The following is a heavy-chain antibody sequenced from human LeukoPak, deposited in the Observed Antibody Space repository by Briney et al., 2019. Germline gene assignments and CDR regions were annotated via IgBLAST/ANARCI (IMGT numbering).Heavy chain of an antibody. J-gene: IGHJ4*02. CDR2: INHSGST. V-gene: IGHV4-34*01. CDR3: ARSYYDILTGWGSYFDY. D-gene: IGHD3-9*01. Sequence: NPSETLSLTCAVYGGSFSGYYWSWIRQPPGKGLEWIGEINHSGSTNYNPSLKSRVTISVDTSKNQFSLKLSSVAAADTAVYYCARSYYDILTGWGSYFDYWGQGTLVTVSS. CDR1: GGSFSGYY.